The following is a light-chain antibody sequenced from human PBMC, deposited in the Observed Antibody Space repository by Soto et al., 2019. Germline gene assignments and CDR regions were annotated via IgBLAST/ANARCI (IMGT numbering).Light chain of an antibody. V-gene: IGKV3-20*01. Sequence: IVLTQSPGTLSLSPGEGATLSCRASQSVASRALAWYQQKPGQAPRLLMYYASKRATGIPDRFSGSGSGTDFTLTISRLEPEDFAVYYCHQYGSSPRTFGPGTKVDIK. CDR1: QSVASRA. J-gene: IGKJ1*01. CDR3: HQYGSSPRT. CDR2: YAS.